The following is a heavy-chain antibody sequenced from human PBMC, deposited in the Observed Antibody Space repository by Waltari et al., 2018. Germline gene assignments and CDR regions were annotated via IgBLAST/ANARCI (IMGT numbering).Heavy chain of an antibody. J-gene: IGHJ4*02. CDR3: ASRNTFFGVVHLDY. V-gene: IGHV4-34*01. Sequence: QVQLQQWGAGLLKPSETLSLTCAVYGGSFSGYYWSWIRQPPGKGLEWIGEINHSGSTNYNPSLKSRVTISVDTSKNQFSLKLSSVTAADTAVYYCASRNTFFGVVHLDYWGQGTLVTVSS. CDR2: INHSGST. CDR1: GGSFSGYY. D-gene: IGHD3-3*01.